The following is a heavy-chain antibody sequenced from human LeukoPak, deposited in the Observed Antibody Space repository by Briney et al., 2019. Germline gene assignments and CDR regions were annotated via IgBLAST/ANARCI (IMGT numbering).Heavy chain of an antibody. CDR3: ARQPVRVGMRDYVWGSYRLDP. Sequence: GESLKISCKGSGYSFTSYWISWVRQMPGKGLEWMGRIDPSDSYTNYSPSFQGHVTISADKSISTAYLQWSSLKASDTAMYYCARQPVRVGMRDYVWGSYRLDPWGQGTLVTVSS. V-gene: IGHV5-10-1*01. J-gene: IGHJ5*02. D-gene: IGHD3-16*02. CDR1: GYSFTSYW. CDR2: IDPSDSYT.